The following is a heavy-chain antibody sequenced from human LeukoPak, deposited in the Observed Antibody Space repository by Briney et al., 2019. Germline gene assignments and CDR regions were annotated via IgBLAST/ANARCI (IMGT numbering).Heavy chain of an antibody. CDR1: GFTVSSNY. Sequence: GGSLRLSCAASGFTVSSNYMSWVRQAPGKGLEWVSVIYSGGSTYYADSVKGRFTISRDNSKNTLYLQMNSLRAEDTAVYYCARGKSMDHGFDYWGQGTLVTVSS. CDR2: IYSGGST. D-gene: IGHD3/OR15-3a*01. J-gene: IGHJ4*02. V-gene: IGHV3-66*01. CDR3: ARGKSMDHGFDY.